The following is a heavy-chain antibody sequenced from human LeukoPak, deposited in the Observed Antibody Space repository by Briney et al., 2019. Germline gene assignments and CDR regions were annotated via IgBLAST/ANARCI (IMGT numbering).Heavy chain of an antibody. J-gene: IGHJ4*02. CDR3: AREDSDCSSTSCYTAIDY. D-gene: IGHD2-2*02. V-gene: IGHV4-59*01. CDR1: GGSIRSYY. Sequence: SETLSLTCTVSGGSIRSYYWSWIRQPPGKGLEWLGYIYYSGSTNYNPSLKSRVTISVDTSKNQFSLKLSSVTAADTAVYYCAREDSDCSSTSCYTAIDYWGQGTLVTVSS. CDR2: IYYSGST.